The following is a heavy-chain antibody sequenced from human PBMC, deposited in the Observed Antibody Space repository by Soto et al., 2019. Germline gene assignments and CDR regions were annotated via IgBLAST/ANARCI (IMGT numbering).Heavy chain of an antibody. J-gene: IGHJ4*02. CDR1: GFTFSSYS. V-gene: IGHV3-21*01. CDR2: ISSSSSYI. D-gene: IGHD3-10*01. Sequence: EVQLVESGGGLVKPGGSLRLSCAASGFTFSSYSMNWVRQAPGKGLEWVSAISSSSSYIYYADSVKGRFTISRDNAKNSLYLQMNSLRAEDTAVYYCARDELGEMDYWGQGTLVTVSS. CDR3: ARDELGEMDY.